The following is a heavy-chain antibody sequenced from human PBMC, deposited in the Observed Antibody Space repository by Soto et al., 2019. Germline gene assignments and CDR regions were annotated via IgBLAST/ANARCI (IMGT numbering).Heavy chain of an antibody. V-gene: IGHV3-23*01. CDR2: ISGSGGST. CDR1: GFTFSSYA. J-gene: IGHJ5*02. D-gene: IGHD6-19*01. Sequence: PGGSLRLSCAASGFTFSSYAMSWVRQAPGKGLEWVSAISGSGGSTYYADSVKGRFTISRDNSKNTLYLQMNSLRAEDTAVYYCTKDQGRSIAVAGTIWFDPWGQGTLVTVSS. CDR3: TKDQGRSIAVAGTIWFDP.